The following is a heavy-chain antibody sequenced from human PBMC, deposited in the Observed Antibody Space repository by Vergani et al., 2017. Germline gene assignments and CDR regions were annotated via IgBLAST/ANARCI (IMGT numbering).Heavy chain of an antibody. J-gene: IGHJ4*02. CDR2: IYYSGST. CDR1: GGSISSGGYY. V-gene: IGHV4-31*03. Sequence: QVQLQESGPGLVKPSQTLSLTCTVSGGSISSGGYYWSWIRQPPGKGLEWIGYIYYSGSTYYNPSLKSRVTISVDTSKNQFSLKLSSVTAADTAVYYCARVWMRYYDDVWGSAYFDYWGQGTLVTVSS. D-gene: IGHD3-16*01. CDR3: ARVWMRYYDDVWGSAYFDY.